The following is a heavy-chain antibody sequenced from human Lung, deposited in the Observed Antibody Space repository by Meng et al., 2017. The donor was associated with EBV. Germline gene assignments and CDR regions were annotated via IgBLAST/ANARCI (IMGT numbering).Heavy chain of an antibody. V-gene: IGHV1-2*06. Sequence: QVQLVQSGAEVKTPGXSVQVSGKASASTFAGYYMHWVRQAPGQGLEWMGRINPNSGGANYAQKFQGGVTMTRDTSISTAYMELSRLRSDDTAVYYCAREGLVGDLRYFDLWGRGTLVTVSS. J-gene: IGHJ2*01. CDR2: INPNSGGA. CDR1: ASTFAGYY. CDR3: AREGLVGDLRYFDL. D-gene: IGHD3-16*01.